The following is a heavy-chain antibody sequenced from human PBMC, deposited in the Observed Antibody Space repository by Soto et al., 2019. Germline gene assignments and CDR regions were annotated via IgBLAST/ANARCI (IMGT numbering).Heavy chain of an antibody. CDR2: ISSSSSYI. V-gene: IGHV3-21*01. Sequence: GGSLRLSCAASGFTFSSYSMNWVRQAPGKGLEWVSSISSSSSYIYYADSVKGRFTISRDNAKNSLYLQMNSLRAEDTAVYYCARDYHKYWYFDLWGRGTLVTVSS. J-gene: IGHJ2*01. D-gene: IGHD2-2*01. CDR1: GFTFSSYS. CDR3: ARDYHKYWYFDL.